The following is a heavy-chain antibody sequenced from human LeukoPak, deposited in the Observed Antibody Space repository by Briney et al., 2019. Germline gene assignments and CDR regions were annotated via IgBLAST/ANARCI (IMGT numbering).Heavy chain of an antibody. CDR3: ARRLGYTAMVTRFDP. CDR2: MNPNSGNT. D-gene: IGHD5-18*01. Sequence: ASVKVSCKASGYTFTSYDINWVRQATGQGLEWMGWMNPNSGNTGYAQKFQGRVTITRNASISTAYMELSSLRSEDTAVYYCARRLGYTAMVTRFDPWGQGTLVTVSS. J-gene: IGHJ5*02. V-gene: IGHV1-8*03. CDR1: GYTFTSYD.